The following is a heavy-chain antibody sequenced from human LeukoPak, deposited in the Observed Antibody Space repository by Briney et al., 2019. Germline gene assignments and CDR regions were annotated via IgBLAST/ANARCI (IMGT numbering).Heavy chain of an antibody. CDR2: IWYDGSNK. D-gene: IGHD4-17*01. CDR3: ARDNDYGDYGIDY. J-gene: IGHJ4*02. V-gene: IGHV3-33*01. Sequence: GGSLRLSCAASGFTFSSYGMRWVRQAPGKGLEWVAVIWYDGSNKYYADSVKGRFTISRDKSKNTLYLQMNSLRAEDTVVYYCARDNDYGDYGIDYWGQGTLVTVSS. CDR1: GFTFSSYG.